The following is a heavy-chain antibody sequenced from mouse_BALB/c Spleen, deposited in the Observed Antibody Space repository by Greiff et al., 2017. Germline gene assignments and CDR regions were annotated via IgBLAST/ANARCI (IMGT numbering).Heavy chain of an antibody. D-gene: IGHD2-1*01. Sequence: EVQVVESGGGLVQPGGSLRLSCATSGFTFTDYYMSWVRQPPGKALEWLGFIRNKANGYTTEYSASVKGRFTISRDNSQSILYLQMNTLRAEDSATYYCARDIVYYGNYDYAMDYWGQGTSVTVSS. CDR3: ARDIVYYGNYDYAMDY. CDR2: IRNKANGYTT. J-gene: IGHJ4*01. V-gene: IGHV7-3*02. CDR1: GFTFTDYY.